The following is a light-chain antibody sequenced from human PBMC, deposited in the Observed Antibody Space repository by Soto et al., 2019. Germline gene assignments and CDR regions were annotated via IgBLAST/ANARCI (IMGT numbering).Light chain of an antibody. CDR1: TSVSRK. V-gene: IGKV3-15*01. J-gene: IGKJ1*01. Sequence: ESVVMPSSAPPSVSPGERSTLSFKASTSVSRKLASYQQKPGQAPRLLVYGASTSATGIPASFTGSGSGTEFTLTISSLQYDDFAVYYCQQYNNWHPITFGQGTKVDIK. CDR3: QQYNNWHPIT. CDR2: GAS.